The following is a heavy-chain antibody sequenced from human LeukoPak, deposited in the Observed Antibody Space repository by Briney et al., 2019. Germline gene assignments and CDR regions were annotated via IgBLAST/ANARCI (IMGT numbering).Heavy chain of an antibody. CDR1: GGSISSYY. V-gene: IGHV4-59*01. Sequence: SETLSLTCTVSGGSISSYYWSWIRQPPGKGLEWIGYIYYSGSTNYNPSLKSRVTISVDTSKNQFSLKLSSVTAADTAVYYCARTSGGSTDVPDYWGQGTLVTVSS. J-gene: IGHJ4*02. CDR3: ARTSGGSTDVPDY. CDR2: IYYSGST. D-gene: IGHD2-15*01.